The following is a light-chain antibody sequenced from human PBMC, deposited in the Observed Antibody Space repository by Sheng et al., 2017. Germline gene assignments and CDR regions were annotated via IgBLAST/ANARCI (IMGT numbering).Light chain of an antibody. CDR3: QHYGSSPPMYT. CDR1: QTVTSNF. V-gene: IGKV3-20*01. CDR2: DAS. J-gene: IGKJ2*01. Sequence: EIVVTQSPDTLSLSPGGRATLSCRTSQTVTSNFLAWYQQKPGQAPRLLIYDASTRATGVPDRFSGSGSGTDFTLTISRLEPEDFAVYFCQHYGSSPPMYTFGQGTKLEI.